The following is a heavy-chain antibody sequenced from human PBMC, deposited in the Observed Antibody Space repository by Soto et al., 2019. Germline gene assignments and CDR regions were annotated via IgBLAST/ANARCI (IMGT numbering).Heavy chain of an antibody. CDR1: GFPFSSYA. Sequence: PGGSLRLSCAASGFPFSSYAMNWVRQAPGKGLEWVSSISGSGDSTNYADSVKGRFSISRDNFRNTLYLQMDSLRVEDTAVYYCAKSTIVAAGTGPFDLWGQGTMVTVSS. J-gene: IGHJ3*01. CDR2: ISGSGDST. CDR3: AKSTIVAAGTGPFDL. V-gene: IGHV3-23*01. D-gene: IGHD6-19*01.